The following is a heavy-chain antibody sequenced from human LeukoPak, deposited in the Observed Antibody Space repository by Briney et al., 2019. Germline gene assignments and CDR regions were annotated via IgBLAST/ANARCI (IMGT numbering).Heavy chain of an antibody. CDR2: IYYSGNT. Sequence: SETLSLTCTVSGDSINSSRYYWGWIRQPPGTGLEWIGSIYYSGNTYYNPSLKSRVTISGDTSKNQFSLKLSSVTAADTAVYYCARHKLGVVRGVAGYYYGMDVWGQGTTVTVSS. J-gene: IGHJ6*02. V-gene: IGHV4-39*01. D-gene: IGHD3-10*01. CDR3: ARHKLGVVRGVAGYYYGMDV. CDR1: GDSINSSRYY.